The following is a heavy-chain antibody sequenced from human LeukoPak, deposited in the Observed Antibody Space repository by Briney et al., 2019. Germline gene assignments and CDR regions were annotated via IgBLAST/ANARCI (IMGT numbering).Heavy chain of an antibody. CDR2: VNFGGHMT. CDR1: GFSFSDYS. CDR3: AKKASRVPGHDVFDS. D-gene: IGHD4/OR15-4a*01. Sequence: GGSLRLTCAAYGFSFSDYSMVWVRQAPGRGPEWVSGVNFGGHMTDYAASVRGRFTISRDNSKNTVYLQMNSLRAEDTAVYFCAKKASRVPGHDVFDSWGQGTMVTVSS. J-gene: IGHJ3*01. V-gene: IGHV3-23*01.